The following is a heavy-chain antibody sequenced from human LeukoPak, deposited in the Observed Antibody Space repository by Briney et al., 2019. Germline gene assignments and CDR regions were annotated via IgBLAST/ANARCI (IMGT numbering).Heavy chain of an antibody. Sequence: GASVKVSCKASGYTFTSYYMHWVRQAPGQGLEWMGIINPSGGSTSYAQKFQGRVTLTRDMSTSTDYLELSSLRSEDTAVYYCARALRPYCSGGSCLGGYWGQGALVTVSS. CDR3: ARALRPYCSGGSCLGGY. J-gene: IGHJ4*02. CDR1: GYTFTSYY. V-gene: IGHV1-46*01. D-gene: IGHD2-15*01. CDR2: INPSGGST.